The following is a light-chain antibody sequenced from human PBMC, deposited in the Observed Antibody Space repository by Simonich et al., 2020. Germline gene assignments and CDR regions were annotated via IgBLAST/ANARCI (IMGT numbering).Light chain of an antibody. J-gene: IGLJ2*01. CDR3: YSAADNNQV. CDR2: KDS. Sequence: SYELTQPSSVSVSPGQTARITCSGDVLAKKYARWFQQKPGQAPVLVIYKDSERPYGIPERFSGSSSGTTVTLTISGAQVEDEADYYCYSAADNNQVFGGGTKLTVL. V-gene: IGLV3-27*01. CDR1: VLAKKY.